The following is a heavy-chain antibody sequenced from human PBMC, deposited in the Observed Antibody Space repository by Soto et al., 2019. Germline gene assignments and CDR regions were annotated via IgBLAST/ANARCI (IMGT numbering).Heavy chain of an antibody. CDR1: GFSFSISP. V-gene: IGHV3-30-3*01. CDR3: ARDPKTSGGQHWAFNYFDS. J-gene: IGHJ4*02. Sequence: PGGSLRLSCAASGFSFSISPMHWVRQAPGKGPEWVALISYDGTNKFYADSVKGRFTIPRDNSKSTLYLQVDSLRPEDAAVHYCARDPKTSGGQHWAFNYFDSWGQGTLVTVPQ. CDR2: ISYDGTNK. D-gene: IGHD7-27*01.